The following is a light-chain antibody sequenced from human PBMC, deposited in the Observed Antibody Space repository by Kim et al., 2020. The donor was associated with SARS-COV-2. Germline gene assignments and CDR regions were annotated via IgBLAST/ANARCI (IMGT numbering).Light chain of an antibody. V-gene: IGKV3-11*01. CDR2: DTS. J-gene: IGKJ4*01. CDR3: QQRSHWPPTLI. Sequence: PGERASLSCRASQRVGNYLTWYQQKYGQPPRLLIYDTSKRAAGIPPRFGGSGSGTDFTLTITSLEPDDFAVYYCQQRSHWPPTLIFGGGTKVDIK. CDR1: QRVGNY.